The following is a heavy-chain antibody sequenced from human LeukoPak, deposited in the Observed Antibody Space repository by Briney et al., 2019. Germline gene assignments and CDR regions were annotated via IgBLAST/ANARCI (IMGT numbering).Heavy chain of an antibody. D-gene: IGHD3-3*01. Sequence: GRSLRLSCEASGFLFTAYAMSWVRHAPGKGLEWLSTITITDGGAYYIDSVKGRFTMSRDNSKNTLYLQMNRLRAEDTAVYYCAREAWRPYLDYWGQGTPVTVSS. CDR3: AREAWRPYLDY. J-gene: IGHJ4*02. V-gene: IGHV3-23*01. CDR2: ITITDGGA. CDR1: GFLFTAYA.